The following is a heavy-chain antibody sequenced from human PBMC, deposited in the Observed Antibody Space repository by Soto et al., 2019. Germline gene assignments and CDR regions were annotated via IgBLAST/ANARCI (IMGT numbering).Heavy chain of an antibody. CDR3: ARGRPESLTGTAIFDY. CDR1: GGSFSGYY. J-gene: IGHJ4*02. Sequence: SETLSLTCAVYGGSFSGYYWSWIRQPPGKGLEWIGEINHSGSTNYNPSLKSRVTISVDTSKNQFSLKLSSVTAADTAVYYCARGRPESLTGTAIFDYWGQGTLVTVSS. V-gene: IGHV4-34*01. D-gene: IGHD1-7*01. CDR2: INHSGST.